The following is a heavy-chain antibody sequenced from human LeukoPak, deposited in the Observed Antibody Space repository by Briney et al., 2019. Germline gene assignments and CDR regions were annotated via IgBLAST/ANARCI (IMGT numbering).Heavy chain of an antibody. D-gene: IGHD4-11*01. CDR2: IYYSGST. V-gene: IGHV4-39*07. CDR1: GGSISSSSYY. CDR3: ARERDYSNYPQENWFDP. J-gene: IGHJ5*02. Sequence: SETLSLTCTVSGGSISSSSYYWGWIRQPPGKGLEWIGSIYYSGSTYYNPSLKSRVTISVDTSKNQFSLKLSSVTAADTAVYYCARERDYSNYPQENWFDPWGQGTLVTVSS.